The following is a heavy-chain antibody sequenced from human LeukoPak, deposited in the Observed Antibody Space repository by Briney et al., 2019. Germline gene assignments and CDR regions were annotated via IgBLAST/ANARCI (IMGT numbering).Heavy chain of an antibody. Sequence: SETLSLTCTVSGGSISSYYWSWIRQPPGKGLEWIGYIFYSGSTNYTPSLKSRVTISVDTSKNQFSLKLSSVTAADTAVYYCARYSGWYGGADYWGQGTLVIVSS. J-gene: IGHJ4*02. CDR3: ARYSGWYGGADY. D-gene: IGHD6-19*01. CDR2: IFYSGST. V-gene: IGHV4-59*01. CDR1: GGSISSYY.